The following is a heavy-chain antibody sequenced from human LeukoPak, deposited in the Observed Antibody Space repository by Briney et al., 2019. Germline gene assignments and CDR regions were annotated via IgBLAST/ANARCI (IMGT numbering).Heavy chain of an antibody. V-gene: IGHV1-2*02. CDR3: ARDPRGDRSYFDY. J-gene: IGHJ4*02. D-gene: IGHD2-21*02. CDR1: GYTFTGYY. Sequence: ASVKVSCKASGYTFTGYYLHWVRQAPGQGLEWMGWINPNSGDTNYPQKFQGRVTMTRDTSTSTVFMELSSLRSEDTAVYYCARDPRGDRSYFDYWGQGTLVTVSS. CDR2: INPNSGDT.